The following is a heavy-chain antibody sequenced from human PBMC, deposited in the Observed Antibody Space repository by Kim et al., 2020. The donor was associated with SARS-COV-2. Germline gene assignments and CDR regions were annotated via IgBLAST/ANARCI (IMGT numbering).Heavy chain of an antibody. V-gene: IGHV3-9*01. Sequence: GGSLRLSCAASGFTFDDYAMHWVRQAPGKCLEWVSGIRWNSGSIGYADSVKGRFTISRDNAKNSLYLQMNSLRAEDTALYYCAKGSLPATVGDWFDPWGPGHLVTVSS. D-gene: IGHD2-2*01. CDR3: AKGSLPATVGDWFDP. J-gene: IGHJ5*02. CDR1: GFTFDDYA. CDR2: IRWNSGSI.